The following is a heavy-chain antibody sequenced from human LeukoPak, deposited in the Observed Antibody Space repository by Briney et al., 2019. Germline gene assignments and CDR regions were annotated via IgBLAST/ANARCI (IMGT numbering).Heavy chain of an antibody. CDR3: ARGRTGYQLLPTKKNYDYYYMDV. Sequence: SETLSLTCTVSGGSFSSYYWTWIRQSPGKGLEWIGEINHSGSTNYNPSLKSRVTISVDTSKNQFSLKLSSVTAADTAVYHCARGRTGYQLLPTKKNYDYYYMDVWGKGTTVTVSS. CDR2: INHSGST. J-gene: IGHJ6*03. CDR1: GGSFSSYY. D-gene: IGHD2-2*01. V-gene: IGHV4-34*01.